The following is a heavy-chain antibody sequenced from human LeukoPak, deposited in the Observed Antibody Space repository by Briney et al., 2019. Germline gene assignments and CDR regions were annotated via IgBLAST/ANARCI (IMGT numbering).Heavy chain of an antibody. Sequence: EASVKVSCKASGYTFTSYAMNWVRQAPGQGLEWMGWINTNTGNPTYAQGFTGRFVFSLDTSVSTAYLQISSLKAEDTAVYYCARGVYSSSWVSYYYGMDVWGQGTTVTVSS. CDR1: GYTFTSYA. V-gene: IGHV7-4-1*02. CDR2: INTNTGNP. J-gene: IGHJ6*02. D-gene: IGHD6-13*01. CDR3: ARGVYSSSWVSYYYGMDV.